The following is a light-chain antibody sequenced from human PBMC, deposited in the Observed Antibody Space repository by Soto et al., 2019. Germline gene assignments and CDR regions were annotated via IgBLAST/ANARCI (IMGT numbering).Light chain of an antibody. CDR1: SSDVGSYNL. Sequence: QSALTQPAPVSGSPGQSITISCTGTSSDVGSYNLVSWYQQHPGKAPKLMIYEGTKRPSGVSNRFSGSKSGNTASLTISGLQAEDEAVYYCCSFAGSSTPYVFGTGTKVTVL. CDR2: EGT. J-gene: IGLJ1*01. CDR3: CSFAGSSTPYV. V-gene: IGLV2-23*01.